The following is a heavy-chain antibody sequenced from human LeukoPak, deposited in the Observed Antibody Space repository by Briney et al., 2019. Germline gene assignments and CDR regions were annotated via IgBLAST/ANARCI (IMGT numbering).Heavy chain of an antibody. D-gene: IGHD2-21*02. CDR1: GFTFSSYA. Sequence: GGSLRLSCAASGFTFSSYAMSWVRQAPGKGLEWVSAISGSGGSTYYADSVKGRFTISRDNAKNTLYLQMNSLRAEDTAVYYCARFRFGGNSYYFDFWGQGTLVTVSS. J-gene: IGHJ4*02. CDR3: ARFRFGGNSYYFDF. CDR2: ISGSGGST. V-gene: IGHV3-23*01.